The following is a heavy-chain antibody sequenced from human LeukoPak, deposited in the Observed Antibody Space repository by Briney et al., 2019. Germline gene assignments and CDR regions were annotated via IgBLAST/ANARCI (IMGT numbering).Heavy chain of an antibody. Sequence: GGSLRLSCAASGFTFSSYGMHWVRQAPGKGLEWVANIKQDGSEKYYVDSVKGRFTISRDNAKNSLYLQMNSLRAEDTAVYYCARDDYDSSGYSPSFDYWGQGTLVTVSS. CDR1: GFTFSSYG. J-gene: IGHJ4*02. CDR3: ARDDYDSSGYSPSFDY. CDR2: IKQDGSEK. V-gene: IGHV3-7*01. D-gene: IGHD3-22*01.